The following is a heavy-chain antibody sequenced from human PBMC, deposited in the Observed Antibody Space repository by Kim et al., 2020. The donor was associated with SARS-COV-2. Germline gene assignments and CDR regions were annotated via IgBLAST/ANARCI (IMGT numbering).Heavy chain of an antibody. CDR2: T. CDR3: AKDLWDYSGMDA. V-gene: IGHV3-23*01. Sequence: TYDGDAGKGLITISRDTAKNTVYLQMNRLRAEDTALYYCAKDLWDYSGMDAWGPGTTVTVSS. D-gene: IGHD1-26*01. J-gene: IGHJ6*01.